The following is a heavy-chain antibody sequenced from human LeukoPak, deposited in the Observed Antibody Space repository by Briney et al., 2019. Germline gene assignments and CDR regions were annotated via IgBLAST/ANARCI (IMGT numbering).Heavy chain of an antibody. CDR2: ISYDGSNE. J-gene: IGHJ4*02. D-gene: IGHD3-10*01. V-gene: IGHV3-30-3*01. Sequence: GGSLRLSCAASGFTFSRYAMHWVRQAPGRGLEWVAVISYDGSNEYYAESVKGRFTISRDSSENTLYLEMNSLRVEDTAVYYCARVGYYSSGPFSYFDYWGQGTLVTVSS. CDR3: ARVGYYSSGPFSYFDY. CDR1: GFTFSRYA.